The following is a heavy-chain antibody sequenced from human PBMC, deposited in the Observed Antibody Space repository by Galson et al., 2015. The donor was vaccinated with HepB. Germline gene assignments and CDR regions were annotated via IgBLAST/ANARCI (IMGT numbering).Heavy chain of an antibody. Sequence: SLRLSCAASGFTFSSYSMNWVRQAPGKGLEWVSSISSSSSSYIYYADSVKGRFTISRDNAKNSLYLQMNSLRAEDTAVYYCARDRGGYSYGRTSHPLDYWGQGALVTVSS. D-gene: IGHD5-18*01. CDR1: GFTFSSYS. CDR3: ARDRGGYSYGRTSHPLDY. V-gene: IGHV3-21*01. CDR2: ISSSSSSYI. J-gene: IGHJ4*02.